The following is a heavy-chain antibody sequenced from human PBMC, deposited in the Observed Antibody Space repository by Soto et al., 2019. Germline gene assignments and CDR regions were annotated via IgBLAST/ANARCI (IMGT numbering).Heavy chain of an antibody. D-gene: IGHD3-22*01. Sequence: PGESLKISCKGSGYSFTSYWIGWVRQMPGKGLEWMGIIYPGDSDTRYSPSFQGQVTISADKSISTAYLQWSSLKASDTAMYYCARPPPRQYYYDSSGYGDAFDIWGQGTMVT. CDR1: GYSFTSYW. J-gene: IGHJ3*02. V-gene: IGHV5-51*01. CDR2: IYPGDSDT. CDR3: ARPPPRQYYYDSSGYGDAFDI.